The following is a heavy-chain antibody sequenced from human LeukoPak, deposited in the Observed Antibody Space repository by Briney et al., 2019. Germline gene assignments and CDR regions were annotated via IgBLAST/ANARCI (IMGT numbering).Heavy chain of an antibody. V-gene: IGHV4-61*02. D-gene: IGHD6-13*01. CDR3: ARGLGQQLVEYYYYYYGMDV. J-gene: IGHJ6*02. CDR2: IYTSGST. CDR1: GGSISSGSYY. Sequence: SETLSLTCTVSGGSISSGSYYRSWIRQPAGKGLEWIGRIYTSGSTNYNPSLKSRVTISVDTSKSQFSLKLSSVTAADTAVYYCARGLGQQLVEYYYYYYGMDVWGQGTTVTVSS.